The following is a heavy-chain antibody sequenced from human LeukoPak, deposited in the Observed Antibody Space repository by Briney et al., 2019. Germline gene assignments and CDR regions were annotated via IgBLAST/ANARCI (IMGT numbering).Heavy chain of an antibody. CDR2: IYYSGST. J-gene: IGHJ4*02. V-gene: IGHV4-39*01. Sequence: PSETLSLTCTVSGGSISSSSYYWGWIRQPPGKGLEWIGSIYYSGSTYYNPSLKSRVTISVDTSKNQFSLKLSSVTAADTAVYYCYSFRLRFLEWLLQTLFDYWGQGTLVTVSS. CDR1: GGSISSSSYY. CDR3: YSFRLRFLEWLLQTLFDY. D-gene: IGHD3-3*01.